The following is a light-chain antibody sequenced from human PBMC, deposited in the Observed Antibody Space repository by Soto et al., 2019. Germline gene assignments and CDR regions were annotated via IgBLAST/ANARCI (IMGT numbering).Light chain of an antibody. V-gene: IGKV3-11*01. CDR3: QLYGISPH. Sequence: ESVVTQSPATRSLSPGERATRSCRASQSVSSYLAWYQQKPGQAPRLLIYDASNRATGIPARFSGSGSGTDFTLTISSLEPEDFAVYYCQLYGISPHFGQGTRLEIK. CDR2: DAS. CDR1: QSVSSY. J-gene: IGKJ5*01.